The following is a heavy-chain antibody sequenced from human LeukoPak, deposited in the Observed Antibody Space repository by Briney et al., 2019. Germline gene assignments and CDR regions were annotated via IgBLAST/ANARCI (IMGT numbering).Heavy chain of an antibody. J-gene: IGHJ3*02. V-gene: IGHV1-8*01. CDR1: GYTSTSYD. D-gene: IGHD3-16*02. CDR2: MNPNSGNT. CDR3: ARGGRITFGGVIVIPGAFDI. Sequence: ASVNVSCKASGYTSTSYDINWVRQATGQGLEWMGWMNPNSGNTGYAQKFQGRVTMTRNTSISTAYMELSSLRSEDTAVYYCARGGRITFGGVIVIPGAFDIWGQGTMVSVSS.